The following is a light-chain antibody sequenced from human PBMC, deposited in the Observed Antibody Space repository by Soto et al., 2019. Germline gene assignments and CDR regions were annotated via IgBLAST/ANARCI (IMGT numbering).Light chain of an antibody. CDR3: AAWDDSLSGGG. Sequence: QSALTQPPSASGTPGQRVTISCSGSSSNIGSNYVYWYQQLPGTAPKLLIYRNNQRTSGVPDRFSGSKSGTSASLAISGLRSEDEADYYCAAWDDSLSGGGFGGGTKLTVL. CDR2: RNN. V-gene: IGLV1-47*01. J-gene: IGLJ3*02. CDR1: SSNIGSNY.